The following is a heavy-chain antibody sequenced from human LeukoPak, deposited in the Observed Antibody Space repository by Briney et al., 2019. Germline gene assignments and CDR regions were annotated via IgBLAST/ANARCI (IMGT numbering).Heavy chain of an antibody. D-gene: IGHD5-18*01. CDR1: GFTFNNYY. J-gene: IGHJ4*02. V-gene: IGHV3-21*01. CDR3: ARDVLQYNYAFGY. Sequence: GMSLRLSCAGSGFTFNNYYMSWVRQAPGRGLEWVSSIGSTGSYIYYADSVKGRFTISRDNAKNSLFLQMNSLRAEDTAVYYCARDVLQYNYAFGYWGQGTLVTVSS. CDR2: IGSTGSYI.